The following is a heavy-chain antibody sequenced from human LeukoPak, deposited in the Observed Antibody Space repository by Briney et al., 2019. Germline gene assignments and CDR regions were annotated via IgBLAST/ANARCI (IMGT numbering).Heavy chain of an antibody. CDR2: INPNSGGT. Sequence: ASVNVSCKPSAYSFTGYYMHWVRQAPGQGLEWMGWINPNSGGTQYAQKFLGRVTMTGDTSINTAYMELSRLSSDDTAVFYCARDLWNITSYYDRSGYDYWGQGTLVTVSS. J-gene: IGHJ4*02. CDR1: AYSFTGYY. V-gene: IGHV1-2*02. D-gene: IGHD3-22*01. CDR3: ARDLWNITSYYDRSGYDY.